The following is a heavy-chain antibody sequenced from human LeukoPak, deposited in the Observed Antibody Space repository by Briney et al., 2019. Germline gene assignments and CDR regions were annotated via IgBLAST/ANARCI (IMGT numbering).Heavy chain of an antibody. CDR2: ISSSTSYI. Sequence: NSGGSLRLSCAASGFTFSSYSMNWVRQAPGKGLEWVSSISSSTSYIYYADSVKGRFTISRDNAKNSLYLQMNSLSAVDTAVYYCARASGGSCYDYWGQGTLVTVSS. CDR3: ARASGGSCYDY. V-gene: IGHV3-21*01. J-gene: IGHJ4*02. CDR1: GFTFSSYS. D-gene: IGHD2-15*01.